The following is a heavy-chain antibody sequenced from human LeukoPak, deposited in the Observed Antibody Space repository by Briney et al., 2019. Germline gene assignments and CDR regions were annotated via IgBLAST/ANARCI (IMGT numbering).Heavy chain of an antibody. V-gene: IGHV1-8*01. CDR2: MNPNSGNT. J-gene: IGHJ6*02. CDR3: ARGAGYYGSGRPNYYYYGMDV. D-gene: IGHD3-10*01. Sequence: EASVKDSCKASGYTFTSYDINWVRQATGQGLEWMGWMNPNSGNTGYAQKFQGRVTMTRNTSISTAYMELSSLRSEDTAVYYCARGAGYYGSGRPNYYYYGMDVWGQGTTVTVSS. CDR1: GYTFTSYD.